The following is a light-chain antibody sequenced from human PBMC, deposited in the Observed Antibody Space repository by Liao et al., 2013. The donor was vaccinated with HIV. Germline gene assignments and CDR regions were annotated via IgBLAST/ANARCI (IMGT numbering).Light chain of an antibody. CDR1: KLGNKY. Sequence: SYELTQPPSVSVSPGQTANITCSGDKLGNKYVCWYQQKPGQSPLLVIYQDNKRPSGIPERFSGSNSENTATLTISGTQAMDEADYYCQAWDSSTAYVVFGGRTKLTVL. CDR3: QAWDSSTAYVV. J-gene: IGLJ2*01. CDR2: QDN. V-gene: IGLV3-1*01.